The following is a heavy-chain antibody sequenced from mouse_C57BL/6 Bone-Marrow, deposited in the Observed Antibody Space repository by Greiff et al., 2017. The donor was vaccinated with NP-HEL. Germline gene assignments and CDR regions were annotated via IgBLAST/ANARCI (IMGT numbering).Heavy chain of an antibody. J-gene: IGHJ4*01. D-gene: IGHD2-3*01. V-gene: IGHV7-1*01. CDR3: ARVDDGYYYAMDY. CDR2: SRNKANDYTT. Sequence: EVQVVESGGGLVQSGRSLRLSCATSGFTFSDFYMEWVRQAPGKGLEWIAASRNKANDYTTEYSASVKGRFIVSRDTSQSILYLQMNALRAEDTAIYYCARVDDGYYYAMDYWGQGTSVTVSS. CDR1: GFTFSDFY.